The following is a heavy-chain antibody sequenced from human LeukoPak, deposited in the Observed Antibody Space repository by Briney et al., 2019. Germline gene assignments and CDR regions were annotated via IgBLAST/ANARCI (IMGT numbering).Heavy chain of an antibody. CDR2: INPSGGST. J-gene: IGHJ4*02. V-gene: IGHV1-46*01. CDR3: ARECCYDILTGYYSLGHFDY. D-gene: IGHD3-9*01. CDR1: GYTFTSYY. Sequence: ASVKVSCKASGYTFTSYYMHWVRQAPGQGLEWMGLINPSGGSTSYAQKFQGRVTMTRDTSTSTVYMELSSLRSEDTAVYYCARECCYDILTGYYSLGHFDYWGQGTLVTVSS.